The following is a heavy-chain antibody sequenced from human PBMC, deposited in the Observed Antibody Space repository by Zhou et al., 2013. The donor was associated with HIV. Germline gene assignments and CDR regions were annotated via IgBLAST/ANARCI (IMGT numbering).Heavy chain of an antibody. D-gene: IGHD2-2*01. J-gene: IGHJ4*02. CDR2: IIPIFGTA. Sequence: QVQLVQSGAEVRKPGSSVKVSCKASGGTFSSYAISWVRQAPGQGLEWMGGIIPIFGTANYAQKFQGRVTITTDESTSTAYMELSSLRSEDTAVYYCATAEDIVVVPAAFDYWGQGTLVTVSS. CDR1: GGTFSSYA. CDR3: ATAEDIVVVPAAFDY. V-gene: IGHV1-69*05.